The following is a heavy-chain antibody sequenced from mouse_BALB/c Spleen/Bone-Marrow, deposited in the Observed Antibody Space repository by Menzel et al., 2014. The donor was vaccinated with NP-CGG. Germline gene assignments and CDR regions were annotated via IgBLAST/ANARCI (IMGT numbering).Heavy chain of an antibody. D-gene: IGHD1-1*01. CDR1: GYTFTSYY. CDR3: ARSGSYYYGAYWYFDV. J-gene: IGHJ1*01. CDR2: IYPGDGST. Sequence: LQESGPELVKPGASVRISCKASGYTFTSYYIHWVKQRPGQGLEWIGWIYPGDGSTMYDGKFKGKATLTADKSSSTAYMQLSSLTSENSAVYFCARSGSYYYGAYWYFDVWGAGTTVTVSS. V-gene: IGHV1S56*01.